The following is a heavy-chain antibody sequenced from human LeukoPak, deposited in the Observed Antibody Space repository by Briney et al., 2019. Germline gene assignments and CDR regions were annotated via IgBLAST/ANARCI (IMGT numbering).Heavy chain of an antibody. Sequence: SVKVSCKASGGTFSSYTISWVRQAPRQGLEWMGRIVPIFGTANYAQKLQCTGTITTDESPSTAYIELNSLRAEDTAVYYCAREHRPVLRYFDWSPKGAFDYWGQGTLVTVSS. J-gene: IGHJ4*02. CDR1: GGTFSSYT. CDR2: IVPIFGTA. V-gene: IGHV1-69*05. CDR3: AREHRPVLRYFDWSPKGAFDY. D-gene: IGHD3-9*01.